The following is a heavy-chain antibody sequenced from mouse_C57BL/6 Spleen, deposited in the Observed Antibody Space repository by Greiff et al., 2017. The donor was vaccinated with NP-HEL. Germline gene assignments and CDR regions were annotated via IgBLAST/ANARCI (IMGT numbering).Heavy chain of an antibody. CDR2: ISSGSSTI. J-gene: IGHJ4*01. CDR3: ARLRDDGYYYYAMDY. V-gene: IGHV5-17*01. Sequence: EVQLVESGGGLVKPGGSLKLSCAASGFTFSDYGMHWVRQAPEKGLEWVAYISSGSSTIYYADTVKGRFTISRDNAKNTLFLQMTSLRSEDTAMYYCARLRDDGYYYYAMDYWGQGTSVTVSS. D-gene: IGHD2-3*01. CDR1: GFTFSDYG.